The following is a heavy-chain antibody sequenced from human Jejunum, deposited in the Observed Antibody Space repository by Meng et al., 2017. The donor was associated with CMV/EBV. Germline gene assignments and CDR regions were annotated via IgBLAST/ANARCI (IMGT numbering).Heavy chain of an antibody. Sequence: QVRRVGLGGGVVQPGGCLRLSCAASGFTFSRYTMHWVRQAPGQGLEWLAIISYDGTNKYYADSLKGRFTISRDNSKNTAFLQMNSLRPDDTGVYYCTSDYGGFDPWGQGTLVTVSS. V-gene: IGHV3-30-3*01. CDR3: TSDYGGFDP. J-gene: IGHJ5*02. CDR2: ISYDGTNK. CDR1: GFTFSRYT. D-gene: IGHD4/OR15-4a*01.